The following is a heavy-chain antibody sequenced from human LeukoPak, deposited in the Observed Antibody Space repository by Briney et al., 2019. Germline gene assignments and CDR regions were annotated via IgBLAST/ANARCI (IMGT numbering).Heavy chain of an antibody. CDR2: IYESGST. Sequence: SETLSLTCAVSGVSISSGGYSWSWIRQPPGKGLEWSGYIYESGSTYYNPSLKSLVTISVDTSNNQFSLKLSSVTAADTAVYYCARGYRDYVWGSYRYHGDAFDIWGQGTMVTVSS. D-gene: IGHD3-16*02. CDR3: ARGYRDYVWGSYRYHGDAFDI. V-gene: IGHV4-30-2*05. CDR1: GVSISSGGYS. J-gene: IGHJ3*02.